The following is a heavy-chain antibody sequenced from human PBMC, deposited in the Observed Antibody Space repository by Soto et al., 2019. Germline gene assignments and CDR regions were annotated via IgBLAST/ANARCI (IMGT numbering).Heavy chain of an antibody. CDR1: GFTVDSNY. CDR3: ATWHEREHAYDV. V-gene: IGHV3-53*01. J-gene: IGHJ3*01. Sequence: GGSLRLSCAVSGFTVDSNYMSWVRQAPGKGLEWVAVMRDTGRTNYADFVEGRFTISRDDPKNMVFLQMNSLRAGDTAVYYCATWHEREHAYDVWGQGTTVTVSS. D-gene: IGHD1-1*01. CDR2: MRDTGRT.